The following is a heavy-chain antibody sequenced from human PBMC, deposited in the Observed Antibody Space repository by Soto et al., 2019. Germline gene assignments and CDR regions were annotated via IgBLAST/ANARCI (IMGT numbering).Heavy chain of an antibody. CDR1: GFSFSDYY. V-gene: IGHV3-11*06. CDR2: ISSSGAYT. J-gene: IGHJ4*02. CDR3: ARAKLVVEGRFDY. D-gene: IGHD3-22*01. Sequence: QVQLVESGGGLVKPGGSLRLSCAASGFSFSDYYMNWISQAPGKGLEWISYISSSGAYTNYADSVRGRFTMSRDSAKNSLLLQMDGLRAEDTAVYYCARAKLVVEGRFDYWGQGTLVTVSS.